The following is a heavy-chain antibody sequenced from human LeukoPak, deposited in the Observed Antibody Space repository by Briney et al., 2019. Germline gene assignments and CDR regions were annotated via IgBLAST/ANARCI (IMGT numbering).Heavy chain of an antibody. CDR2: TYYRSTWYN. D-gene: IGHD5-24*01. Sequence: SQTLSFTCAISGDSVSRDSIAWNWIRQSPSRGLEWLGRTYYRSTWYNDYAVSVKGRITINPDTSKNHFSLQLDSVTPEDTAVYYCARGLGWPYFDYWGQGTLVTVSS. J-gene: IGHJ4*02. CDR1: GDSVSRDSIA. V-gene: IGHV6-1*01. CDR3: ARGLGWPYFDY.